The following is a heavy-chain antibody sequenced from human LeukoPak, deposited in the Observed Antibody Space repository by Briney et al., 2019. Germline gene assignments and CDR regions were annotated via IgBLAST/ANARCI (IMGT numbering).Heavy chain of an antibody. V-gene: IGHV3-9*01. CDR1: GFTFDDYA. Sequence: GGSLRLSCAASGFTFDDYAMHWVRQAPGKGLEWVSGISWNSGSIGYADSVKGRFTISRDNAKNSLYLQMNSLRAEDTALYYCAKGHYGSGSYPFGFDYWGQGTLVTVSS. J-gene: IGHJ4*02. CDR2: ISWNSGSI. D-gene: IGHD3-10*01. CDR3: AKGHYGSGSYPFGFDY.